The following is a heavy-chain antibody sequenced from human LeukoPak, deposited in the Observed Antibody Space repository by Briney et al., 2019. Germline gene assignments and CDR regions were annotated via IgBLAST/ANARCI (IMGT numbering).Heavy chain of an antibody. D-gene: IGHD6-13*01. Sequence: SETLSLTCAVYGGSFSGYYWSWIRQPPGKGLEWIGEIYHSGSTNYNPSLKSRVTISVDKSKNQFSPKLSSVTAADTAVYYCASIAAAGTGGDYWGQGTLVTVSS. V-gene: IGHV4-34*01. CDR3: ASIAAAGTGGDY. CDR1: GGSFSGYY. CDR2: IYHSGST. J-gene: IGHJ4*02.